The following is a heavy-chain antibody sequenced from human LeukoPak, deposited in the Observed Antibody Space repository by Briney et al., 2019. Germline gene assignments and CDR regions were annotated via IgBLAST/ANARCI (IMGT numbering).Heavy chain of an antibody. CDR3: ARAGYSYGYIVFDY. J-gene: IGHJ4*02. CDR2: IYHSGST. CDR1: GGSISSSNW. Sequence: SETLSLTCAVSGGSISSSNWWSWVRQPPGKGLEWIGEIYHSGSTNYNPSLKSRVTMSVDKSKNQFSLKLTSVTAADTGVYYCARAGYSYGYIVFDYWGQGTLVTVSS. V-gene: IGHV4-4*02. D-gene: IGHD5-18*01.